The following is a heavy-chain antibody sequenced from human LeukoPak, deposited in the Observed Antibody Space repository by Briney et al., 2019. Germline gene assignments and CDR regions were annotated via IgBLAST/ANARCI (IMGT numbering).Heavy chain of an antibody. CDR2: IYYSGST. J-gene: IGHJ5*02. D-gene: IGHD6-13*01. CDR3: ARMVGQQLRNWFDP. Sequence: PSETLSLTCTVSGGSISSYYWSWIRQPPGKGLEWIGYIYYSGSTNYNPSLKSRVTISVDTSKNQFSLKLSSVTAADTAVYYCARMVGQQLRNWFDPWGQGTLVTVSS. CDR1: GGSISSYY. V-gene: IGHV4-59*08.